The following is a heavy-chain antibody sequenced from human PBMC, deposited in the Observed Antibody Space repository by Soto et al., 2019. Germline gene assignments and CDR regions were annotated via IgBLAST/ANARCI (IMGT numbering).Heavy chain of an antibody. Sequence: QVQLVESGGGVVQPGRSLRLSCVASGFTFRNYVMQRVRQAPGKGLEWVAVIWDDGSNTSYADSVKGRFAVSRDNSKNTLFLQMNSLRAEDTAVYYCVRDGIGGFDYWGPGTLVTVSS. V-gene: IGHV3-33*01. D-gene: IGHD3-10*01. CDR2: IWDDGSNT. J-gene: IGHJ4*02. CDR3: VRDGIGGFDY. CDR1: GFTFRNYV.